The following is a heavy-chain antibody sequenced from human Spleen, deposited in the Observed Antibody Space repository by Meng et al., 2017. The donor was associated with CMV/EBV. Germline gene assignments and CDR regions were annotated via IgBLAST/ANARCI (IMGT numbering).Heavy chain of an antibody. V-gene: IGHV3-30*01. CDR2: ISHDGRNK. Sequence: GESLKISCTASRFSFTTAMHWVRQAPGKGLEWVALISHDGRNKKYVKSVKGRFSITRDKYTNTLYLQMNSLRPEDTAVYFCARDPGGTNWGKLDHWGQGILVTVSS. D-gene: IGHD7-27*01. CDR1: RFSFTTA. J-gene: IGHJ4*02. CDR3: ARDPGGTNWGKLDH.